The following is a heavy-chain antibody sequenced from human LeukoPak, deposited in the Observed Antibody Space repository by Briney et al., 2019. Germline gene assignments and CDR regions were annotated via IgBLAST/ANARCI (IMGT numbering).Heavy chain of an antibody. Sequence: VASVKVSCKASGGTFSSYAISWVRQAPGQGLEWMGWINTNTGNPTYAQGFTGRSVFSLDTSVSTAYLQISSLQAEDTAVYYCARSNNDGDYLGVGFDYWGQGTLVTVSS. J-gene: IGHJ4*02. CDR2: INTNTGNP. D-gene: IGHD4-17*01. CDR1: GGTFSSYA. V-gene: IGHV7-4-1*02. CDR3: ARSNNDGDYLGVGFDY.